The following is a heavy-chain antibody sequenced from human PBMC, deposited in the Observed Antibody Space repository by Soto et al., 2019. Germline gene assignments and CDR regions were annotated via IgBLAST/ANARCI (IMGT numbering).Heavy chain of an antibody. J-gene: IGHJ3*02. D-gene: IGHD3-16*01. CDR1: GFTFSSYA. CDR2: ISYDGSNK. V-gene: IGHV3-30*18. Sequence: GGSLRLSCAASGFTFSSYAMSWVRQAPGKGLEWVAVISYDGSNKYYADSVKGRFTISRDNSKNTLYLQMNSLRAEDTAVYYCAKGTPPSYDYIWGSYQDDAFDIWGQGTMVTVSS. CDR3: AKGTPPSYDYIWGSYQDDAFDI.